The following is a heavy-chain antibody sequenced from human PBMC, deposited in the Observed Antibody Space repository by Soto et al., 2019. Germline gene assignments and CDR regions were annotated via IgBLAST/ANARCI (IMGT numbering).Heavy chain of an antibody. CDR2: IKSRADGGTT. CDR1: GFSFSNAW. Sequence: EVQLVESGGDFVKPGGSLRVSCAVSGFSFSNAWMSWVRQAPGKGLEWVGRIKSRADGGTTDYTAPVKGRFTISRDDSKNTVFLKMNSLKTEDTAVYSCPAHLGEFFPLDYWGQGTLVTVSS. D-gene: IGHD3-16*01. V-gene: IGHV3-15*01. J-gene: IGHJ4*02. CDR3: PAHLGEFFPLDY.